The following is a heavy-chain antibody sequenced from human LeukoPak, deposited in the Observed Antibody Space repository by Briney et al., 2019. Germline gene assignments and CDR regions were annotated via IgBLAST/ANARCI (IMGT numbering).Heavy chain of an antibody. J-gene: IGHJ4*02. CDR3: ARHLDSRGRYFDY. V-gene: IGHV4-39*01. CDR2: MLYSGNT. D-gene: IGHD3-22*01. Sequence: SETLSLTCIVSGGSISSGSHYWAWVRQPPGKGLEWIASMLYSGNTYYNPSLKSRVTISVDTSKNQFFLRLSSVTAADTTVYYCARHLDSRGRYFDYWGQGTLVTVSS. CDR1: GGSISSGSHY.